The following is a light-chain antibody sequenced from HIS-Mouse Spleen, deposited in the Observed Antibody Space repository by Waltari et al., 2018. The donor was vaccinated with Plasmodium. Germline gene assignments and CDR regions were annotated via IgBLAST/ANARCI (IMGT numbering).Light chain of an antibody. CDR1: QDISNY. Sequence: DIQMTQYPSSLSASVGDRVTITCQASQDISNYLNCYQQKPGKAPKLLIYDASNLETGVPSRFSGSGSGTDFTFTISSLQPEDIATYYCQQYDNLPYTFGQGTKLEIK. J-gene: IGKJ2*01. CDR3: QQYDNLPYT. CDR2: DAS. V-gene: IGKV1-33*01.